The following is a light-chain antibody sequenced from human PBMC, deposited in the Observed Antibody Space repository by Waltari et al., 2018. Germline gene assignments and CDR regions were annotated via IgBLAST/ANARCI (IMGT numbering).Light chain of an antibody. CDR1: STHDVNHG. Sequence: QSGLTKPPALSPGSRQAATLPCNCNSTHDVNHGTAAPQQHQGHPPKLLSYRSNTRPSGISERVSASRSGNTASLTITGRQREDEGDYYCSTWDSSHSVRVFGGGTNLTVL. CDR3: STWDSSHSVRV. J-gene: IGLJ3*02. CDR2: RSN. V-gene: IGLV10-54*01.